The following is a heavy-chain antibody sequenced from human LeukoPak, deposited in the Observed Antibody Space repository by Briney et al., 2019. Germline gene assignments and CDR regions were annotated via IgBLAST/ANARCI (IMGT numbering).Heavy chain of an antibody. J-gene: IGHJ1*01. D-gene: IGHD1-14*01. V-gene: IGHV1-2*02. CDR1: GYTFTGYY. CDR2: INPNSGGT. CDR3: ASFRGTTSSFQH. Sequence: ASVKVSCKASGYTFTGYYMHWVRLAPGQGLEWMGWINPNSGGTNYAQTFQGRVTMTRDTSISTAYMELSRLRSDDTAVYYCASFRGTTSSFQHWGQGTLVTVSS.